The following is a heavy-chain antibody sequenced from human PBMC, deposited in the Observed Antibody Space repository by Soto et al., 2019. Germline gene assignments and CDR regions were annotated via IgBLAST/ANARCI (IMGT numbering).Heavy chain of an antibody. V-gene: IGHV4-4*02. Sequence: QVQLQESGPGLVKPWGTLSLTCGVSGGSVSRDNWWSWVRQPPGKGLEWIGEIHHSGSTNYSPSLKSRVTMSVDKSRNQFSLKLTSVTAADTAVYYCAENGSYDLVNWGQGTRVTVSS. CDR3: AENGSYDLVN. J-gene: IGHJ4*02. D-gene: IGHD3-16*01. CDR2: IHHSGST. CDR1: GGSVSRDNW.